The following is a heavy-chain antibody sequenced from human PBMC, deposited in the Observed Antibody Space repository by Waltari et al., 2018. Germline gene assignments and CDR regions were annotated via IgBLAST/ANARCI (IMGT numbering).Heavy chain of an antibody. CDR1: GGTFSSYT. CDR2: IMPILGIA. J-gene: IGHJ4*02. D-gene: IGHD3-10*01. V-gene: IGHV1-69*02. CDR3: ARASGSGSFVALAFDY. Sequence: QVQLVQSGAEVKKPGSSVKVSCKASGGTFSSYTISWVRPAPGQGLEWMGRIMPILGIANYAQKFQGRVTITADKSTSTAYMELSSLRSEDTAVYYCARASGSGSFVALAFDYWGQGTLVTVSS.